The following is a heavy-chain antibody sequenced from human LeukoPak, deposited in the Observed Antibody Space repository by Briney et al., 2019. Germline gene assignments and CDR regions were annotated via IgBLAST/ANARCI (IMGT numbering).Heavy chain of an antibody. CDR1: GFTFSSYE. Sequence: QPGGSLRLSCAASGFTFSSYEMNWVRQAPGKGLEWVSYISSSGSTIYYADSVKGRFTISRDNAKNSLYLLMNSLRAEDTAVYYCARAPPLPRYCSSTSCQLLFDYWGQGTLVTVSS. J-gene: IGHJ4*02. D-gene: IGHD2-2*01. CDR3: ARAPPLPRYCSSTSCQLLFDY. CDR2: ISSSGSTI. V-gene: IGHV3-48*03.